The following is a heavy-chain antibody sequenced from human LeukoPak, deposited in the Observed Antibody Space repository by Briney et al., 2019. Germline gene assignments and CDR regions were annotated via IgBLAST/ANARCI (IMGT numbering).Heavy chain of an antibody. CDR1: GDSISSSRYY. V-gene: IGHV4-39*07. J-gene: IGHJ6*03. D-gene: IGHD1-20*01. CDR3: ARSEHKYNWNPLAYYYYYMDV. Sequence: PSETLSLTCTVSGDSISSSRYYWGWIRQPPGKGLEWIGSFYYSGSTYYNPSLNSRVTISLDTSKNQFSLKLSSVTAADTAVYYCARSEHKYNWNPLAYYYYYMDVWGKGTTVTVSS. CDR2: FYYSGST.